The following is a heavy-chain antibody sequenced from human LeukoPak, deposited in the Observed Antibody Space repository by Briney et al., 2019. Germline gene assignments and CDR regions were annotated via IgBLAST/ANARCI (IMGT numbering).Heavy chain of an antibody. D-gene: IGHD6-13*01. CDR2: IHPGDSDT. Sequence: GESLKISCKVSGYSFTSYRIGWVRQMPGEGLEWMGIIHPGDSDTRYSPSFRDQVTISVDKSINTAYLQWSSLKASDTAMYYCARANSIAAAGPFDYWGQGTLVTVSS. CDR3: ARANSIAAAGPFDY. V-gene: IGHV5-51*01. CDR1: GYSFTSYR. J-gene: IGHJ4*02.